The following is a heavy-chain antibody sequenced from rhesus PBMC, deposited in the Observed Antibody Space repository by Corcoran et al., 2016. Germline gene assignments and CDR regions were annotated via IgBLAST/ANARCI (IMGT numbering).Heavy chain of an antibody. V-gene: IGHV4S14*01. J-gene: IGHJ4*01. Sequence: QVQLQESGPGLVKPSATLSRTCAVSGYSSRSEYHSNWIRQPPGTGLEWLRRIYCSGGNTFLNPSLKHRVTLSVDTSKNQFSLRLSSVTAADTAVYYCAAYRDGYSFFVSWGQGVLVTVSS. CDR2: IYCSGGNT. D-gene: IGHD5-30*01. CDR1: GYSSRSEYH. CDR3: AAYRDGYSFFVS.